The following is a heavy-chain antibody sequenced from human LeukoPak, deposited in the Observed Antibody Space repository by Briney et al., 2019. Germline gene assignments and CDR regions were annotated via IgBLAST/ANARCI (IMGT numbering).Heavy chain of an antibody. J-gene: IGHJ3*01. D-gene: IGHD1-7*01. CDR2: IKTDGTQT. CDR3: ARVRGNYMLDGLDL. CDR1: EITFSAYW. Sequence: GGSLRLSCAASEITFSAYWMNWVRQSAGKGLVWVARIKTDGTQTKYADSVKGRFTVSRDNANNTLYLQMKSLRPEDSGVYYCARVRGNYMLDGLDLWGQGTMVIVSS. V-gene: IGHV3-74*03.